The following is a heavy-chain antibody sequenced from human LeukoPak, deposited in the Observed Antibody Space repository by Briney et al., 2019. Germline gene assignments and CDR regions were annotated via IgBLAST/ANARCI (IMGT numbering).Heavy chain of an antibody. V-gene: IGHV3-43*01. CDR2: ITWDGDVT. D-gene: IGHD6-25*01. Sequence: PGGSLRLSCAASGFTFDDYTIHWVRQPPGKGLEWVSLITWDGDVTHYADSVKGRFTISRDNSKNSLYLQMNSLRGDDAALYYCAKAPLSGVDYIDHWGQGTLVTVSS. CDR1: GFTFDDYT. CDR3: AKAPLSGVDYIDH. J-gene: IGHJ4*02.